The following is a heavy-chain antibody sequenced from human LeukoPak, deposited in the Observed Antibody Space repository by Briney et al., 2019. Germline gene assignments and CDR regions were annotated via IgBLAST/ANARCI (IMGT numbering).Heavy chain of an antibody. J-gene: IGHJ6*02. CDR1: GSSISSGDYY. CDR3: ARGGEYCTNGVCFPYYYYGMDV. V-gene: IGHV4-61*08. CDR2: IYYSGST. Sequence: SETLSLTCTVSGSSISSGDYYWSWIRQPPGKGLEWIGYIYYSGSTNYNPSLKSRVTISVDTSKNQFSLKLSSVTAADTAVYYCARGGEYCTNGVCFPYYYYGMDVWGQGTTVTVSS. D-gene: IGHD2-8*01.